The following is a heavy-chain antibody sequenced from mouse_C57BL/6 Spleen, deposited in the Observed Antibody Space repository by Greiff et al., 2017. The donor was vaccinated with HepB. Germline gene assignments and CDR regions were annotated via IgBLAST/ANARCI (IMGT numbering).Heavy chain of an antibody. J-gene: IGHJ1*03. D-gene: IGHD2-3*01. CDR2: ISSGSSTI. Sequence: EVKLMESGGGLVKPGGSLKLSCAASGFTFSDYGMHWVRQAPEKGLEWVAYISSGSSTIYYADTVKGRFTISRDNAKNTLFRQMTSLRYEDTAMYYCARGCGYYLYWYFDVWGTGTTVTDSS. V-gene: IGHV5-17*01. CDR3: ARGCGYYLYWYFDV. CDR1: GFTFSDYG.